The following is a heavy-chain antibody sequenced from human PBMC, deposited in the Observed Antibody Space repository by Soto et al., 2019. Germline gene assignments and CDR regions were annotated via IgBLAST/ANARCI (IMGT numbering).Heavy chain of an antibody. V-gene: IGHV3-23*01. Sequence: GGSLRLSCAASGFTLSSYAMSWVRQAPGKGLEWVSAISGSGGSTYYADSVKGRFTISRDNSKNTLYLQMNSLRAEDTAVYYCAKDAKPIAARPNWFDPWGQGTLVTVSS. J-gene: IGHJ5*02. CDR2: ISGSGGST. CDR3: AKDAKPIAARPNWFDP. CDR1: GFTLSSYA. D-gene: IGHD6-6*01.